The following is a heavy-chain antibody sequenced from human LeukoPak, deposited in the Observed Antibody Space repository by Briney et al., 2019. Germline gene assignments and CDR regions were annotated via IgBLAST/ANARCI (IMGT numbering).Heavy chain of an antibody. Sequence: PGGSLRLSCAASGFTVSSNYMSWVRQAPGKGLEWVSVIYSGGSTYYADSVKGRFTISRDNSKNTLYLQMNSLRAEDTAVYYCAKRIGYSAYDPFDYWGQGTLVTVSS. CDR3: AKRIGYSAYDPFDY. J-gene: IGHJ4*02. CDR1: GFTVSSNY. D-gene: IGHD5-12*01. V-gene: IGHV3-53*01. CDR2: IYSGGST.